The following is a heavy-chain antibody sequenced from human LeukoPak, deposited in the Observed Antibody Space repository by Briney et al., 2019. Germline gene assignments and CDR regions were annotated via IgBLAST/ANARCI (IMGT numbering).Heavy chain of an antibody. Sequence: SETLSLTCAVYGGSFSGYYWSWIRQPPGKGLEWIGEINHSGSTNYNPSFKSRVTISVDTSKNQFSLKLSSVTATDTAVYYCARGSRSKLGRWFDPWGQGTLVTVSS. D-gene: IGHD1-26*01. CDR3: ARGSRSKLGRWFDP. CDR1: GGSFSGYY. CDR2: INHSGST. J-gene: IGHJ5*02. V-gene: IGHV4-34*01.